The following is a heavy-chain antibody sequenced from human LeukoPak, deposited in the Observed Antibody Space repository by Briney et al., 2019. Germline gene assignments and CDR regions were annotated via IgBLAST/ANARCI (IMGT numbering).Heavy chain of an antibody. Sequence: GASVKVSCKASGGTFSSYAISWVRQAPGQGLEWMGGIIPILGTANYAPKIQGRVTITADESTSTVYMELSSLRSEDTAVYYCARADYYYDSGGYYSSYFGYWGQGTLVTVSS. V-gene: IGHV1-69*13. CDR2: IIPILGTA. D-gene: IGHD3-22*01. J-gene: IGHJ4*02. CDR3: ARADYYYDSGGYYSSYFGY. CDR1: GGTFSSYA.